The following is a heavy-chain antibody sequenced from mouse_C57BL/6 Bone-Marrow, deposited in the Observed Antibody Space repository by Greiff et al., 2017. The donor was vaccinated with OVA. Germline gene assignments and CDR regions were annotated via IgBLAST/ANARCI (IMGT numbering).Heavy chain of an antibody. V-gene: IGHV1-52*01. CDR2: IDPSDSET. CDR3: ASFYYYGSSPRYWYFDV. Sequence: VKLQQPGAELVRPGSSVKLSCKASGYTFTSYWMHWVKQRPIQGLEWIGNIDPSDSETHYNQKFKDKATLTVDKSSSTAYMQLSSLTSEDSAVYYCASFYYYGSSPRYWYFDVGGTGTTVTVSS. D-gene: IGHD1-1*01. J-gene: IGHJ1*03. CDR1: GYTFTSYW.